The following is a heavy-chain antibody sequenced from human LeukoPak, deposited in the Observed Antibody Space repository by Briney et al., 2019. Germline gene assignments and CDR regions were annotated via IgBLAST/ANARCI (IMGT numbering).Heavy chain of an antibody. CDR2: VSGSGGST. CDR3: ARGRYCSGGSCSGSYFDY. CDR1: GLTFSSYA. J-gene: IGHJ4*02. V-gene: IGHV3-23*01. Sequence: PGGSLRLSCAASGLTFSSYAMSWVRQAPGKGLEWVSGVSGSGGSTYYADSVKGRFTISRDNSKNTLYLQMNSLRAEDTALYYCARGRYCSGGSCSGSYFDYWGQGTLVTVSS. D-gene: IGHD2-15*01.